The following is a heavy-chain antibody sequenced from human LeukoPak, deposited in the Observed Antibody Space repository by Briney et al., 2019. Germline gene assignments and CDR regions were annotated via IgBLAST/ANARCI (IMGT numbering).Heavy chain of an antibody. J-gene: IGHJ6*02. D-gene: IGHD2-15*01. V-gene: IGHV1-18*01. CDR1: GYTFTSYG. CDR2: ISAYNGNT. Sequence: GASVKVSCKASGYTFTSYGISWVRQAPGQGLEWMGWISAYNGNTNYAQKLQGRVTMTTDTSTSTAYMELRSLRSDDTAVYYCARDLSRSCYSCYYGMDVWGQGTTVTVSS. CDR3: ARDLSRSCYSCYYGMDV.